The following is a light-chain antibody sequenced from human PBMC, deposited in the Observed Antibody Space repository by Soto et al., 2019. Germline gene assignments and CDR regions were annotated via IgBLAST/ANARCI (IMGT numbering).Light chain of an antibody. CDR3: QQYNSFLT. CDR1: QSISSW. J-gene: IGKJ4*01. Sequence: DIQMTQSPSTLSASVEDRNTITCRASQSISSWLAWYQQKPGKAPKLLIYDASSLESGVPSRFSGRGSGTEFILTISSLQPDDFATYYCQQYNSFLTFGGGTKVDIK. V-gene: IGKV1-5*01. CDR2: DAS.